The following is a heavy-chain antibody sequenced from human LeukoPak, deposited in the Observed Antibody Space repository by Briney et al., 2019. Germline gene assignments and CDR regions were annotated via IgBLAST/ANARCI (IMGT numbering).Heavy chain of an antibody. J-gene: IGHJ4*02. CDR1: GYTFTGYY. CDR2: IIPIFGTA. D-gene: IGHD2-15*01. Sequence: AASVKVSCKASGYTFTGYYMHWVRQAPGQGLEWMGGIIPIFGTANYAQKFQGRVTITTDESTSTAYMELSSLRSEDTAVYYCARVGHSYPFDYWGQGTLVTVSS. V-gene: IGHV1-69*05. CDR3: ARVGHSYPFDY.